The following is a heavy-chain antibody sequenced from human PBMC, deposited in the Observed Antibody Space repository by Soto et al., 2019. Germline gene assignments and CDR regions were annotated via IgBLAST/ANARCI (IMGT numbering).Heavy chain of an antibody. CDR1: GYTLSEFS. J-gene: IGHJ6*02. CDR3: VRVKRQGGTWHNSYCMDV. Sequence: QVQMVQSGAEVKKPGASVKVSCKVFGYTLSEFSLHWVRQAPGKGLEWMGGFDPEGGDTTYAQKFQGRLTMTEDTSADTAYMELRRLRFEDTAMYYCVRVKRQGGTWHNSYCMDVWGQGTTVNVS. CDR2: FDPEGGDT. V-gene: IGHV1-24*01. D-gene: IGHD1-1*01.